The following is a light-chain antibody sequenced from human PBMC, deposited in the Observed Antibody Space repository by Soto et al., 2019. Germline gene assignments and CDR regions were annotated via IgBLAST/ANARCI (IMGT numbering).Light chain of an antibody. J-gene: IGKJ2*02. CDR1: QSLLSSY. Sequence: EIVLTQSPGTMSLSPGERATLSCMASQSLLSSYLAWAQQKPGQAPRLLIHSASSWANGIPDRFSGSGTGTDFTLTINILEPEDFAVYFCHQYQSAPPSCNFGQGTKLEIK. V-gene: IGKV3-20*01. CDR3: HQYQSAPPSCN. CDR2: SAS.